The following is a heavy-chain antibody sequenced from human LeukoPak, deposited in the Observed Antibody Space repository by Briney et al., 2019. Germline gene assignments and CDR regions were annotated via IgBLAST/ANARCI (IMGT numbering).Heavy chain of an antibody. CDR3: ASGFWFGDLGRSLPFDY. D-gene: IGHD3-10*01. CDR2: SCTSGST. V-gene: IGHV4-61*02. J-gene: IGHJ4*02. Sequence: SETLSLPCTVSGGPLCRVSYYGRWVPQPAGKGREWILRSCTSGSTNYNHSLKSRVTISVDTSKNQFSLKLSSVTAADTAVYYCASGFWFGDLGRSLPFDYWGQGTLVTVSS. CDR1: GGPLCRVSYY.